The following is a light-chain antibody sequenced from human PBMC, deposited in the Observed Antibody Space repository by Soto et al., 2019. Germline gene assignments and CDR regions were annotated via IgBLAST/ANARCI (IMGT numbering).Light chain of an antibody. CDR2: AVS. CDR3: QQGSSWPIT. Sequence: DIQMTQSPSSVSASVGDRVTISCRASQGISSWLAWYQQKPGKAPKVLIYAVSSLQSGVPLRFSGSGSGTDFNLPISSLQPEDFAPYYCQQGSSWPITFGEGTKVEIK. V-gene: IGKV1-12*01. J-gene: IGKJ4*02. CDR1: QGISSW.